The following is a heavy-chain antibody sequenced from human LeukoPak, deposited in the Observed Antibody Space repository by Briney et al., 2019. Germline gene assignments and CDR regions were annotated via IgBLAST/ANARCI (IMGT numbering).Heavy chain of an antibody. CDR1: GFTFSSYG. V-gene: IGHV3-30*18. J-gene: IGHJ4*02. D-gene: IGHD3-22*01. CDR2: ISYDGSNK. Sequence: GGSLRLSCAASGFTFSSYGMHWVRQAPGKGLEWVAVISYDGSNKYYADSVKGRFTISRDNSKNTLYLQMNSLRAEDTAVYYCAKDYYDSSGYSSLVLVFDYWGQGTLVTVSS. CDR3: AKDYYDSSGYSSLVLVFDY.